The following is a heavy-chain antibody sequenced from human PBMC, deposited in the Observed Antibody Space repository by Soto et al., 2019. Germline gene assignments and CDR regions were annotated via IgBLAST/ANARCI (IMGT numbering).Heavy chain of an antibody. V-gene: IGHV4-59*01. Sequence: SETLSLTCTVSGGSISIYYWSWIRHPPGKGLEWIGYIYYSGSTNYNPSLKSRVTISVDTSKNQFSLKLSSVTAADTAVYYCARTSGYQKKYYYYYGMDVWGQGTTVTVSS. D-gene: IGHD3-3*01. CDR3: ARTSGYQKKYYYYYGMDV. CDR1: GGSISIYY. CDR2: IYYSGST. J-gene: IGHJ6*02.